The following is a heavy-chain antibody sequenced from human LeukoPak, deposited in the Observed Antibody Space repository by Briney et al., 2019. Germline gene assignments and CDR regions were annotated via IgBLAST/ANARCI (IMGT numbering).Heavy chain of an antibody. V-gene: IGHV1-69*05. CDR2: IIPIFGTA. D-gene: IGHD1-26*01. J-gene: IGHJ3*02. CDR1: GGTFSSYA. CDR3: AREGGGVVRATRGAFDI. Sequence: SVKVSCKASGGTFSSYAISWVQQAPGQGLEWMGRIIPIFGTANYAQKFQGRVTITTDESTSTAYMELSSLRSEDTAVYYCAREGGGVVRATRGAFDIWGQGTMVTVSS.